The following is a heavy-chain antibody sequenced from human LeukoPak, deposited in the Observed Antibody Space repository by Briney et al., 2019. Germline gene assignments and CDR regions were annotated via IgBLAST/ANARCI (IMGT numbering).Heavy chain of an antibody. D-gene: IGHD5-24*01. CDR1: GGSISSGGYY. Sequence: PSETLSLTCTVSGGSISSGGYYWSWIRQHPGKGLEWIGYIYYSGSTYYNPSLKSRVTISVDTSKNQFSLKLSSVTAADTAVYYCARGPPRYRMRNGYNYFGYWGQGTLVTVSS. CDR3: ARGPPRYRMRNGYNYFGY. CDR2: IYYSGST. V-gene: IGHV4-31*03. J-gene: IGHJ4*02.